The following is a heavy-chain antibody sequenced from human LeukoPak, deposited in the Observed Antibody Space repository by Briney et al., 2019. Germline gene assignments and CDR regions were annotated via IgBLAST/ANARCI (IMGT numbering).Heavy chain of an antibody. CDR3: ARGAPSIAAPNAFDI. V-gene: IGHV1-2*02. J-gene: IGHJ3*02. Sequence: GASVKVSCKASGYTFTGYYMHWVRQAPGQGLEWMGWINPNSGGTNYAQKFQGRVTMTRDTSISTAYMELSRLRSDDTAVYYCARGAPSIAAPNAFDIWGQGTMVTVSS. CDR1: GYTFTGYY. D-gene: IGHD6-6*01. CDR2: INPNSGGT.